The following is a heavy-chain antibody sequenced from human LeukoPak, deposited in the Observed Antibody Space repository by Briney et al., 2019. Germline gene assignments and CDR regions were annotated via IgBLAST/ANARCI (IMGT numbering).Heavy chain of an antibody. CDR2: ISGSGGST. CDR1: GFTFSSYA. V-gene: IGHV3-23*01. D-gene: IGHD1-26*01. J-gene: IGHJ4*02. Sequence: GGSLRLSCAASGFTFSSYAMTWVRQAPGKGLEWVSVISGSGGSTNYADAVKGRFTISRDKSKNTLYLQMNSLRAEDTAVYYCATGIRSGSHFLFDYWGQGTLVIVSS. CDR3: ATGIRSGSHFLFDY.